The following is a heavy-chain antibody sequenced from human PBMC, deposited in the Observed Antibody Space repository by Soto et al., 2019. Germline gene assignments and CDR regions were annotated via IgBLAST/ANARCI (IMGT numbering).Heavy chain of an antibody. CDR1: GYTFTSYA. D-gene: IGHD6-6*01. Sequence: ASVKVSCKASGYTFTSYAMHWVRQAPGQRLEWMGWINAGNGNAKYSQKFQGRVTITRDTSASTAYMELSSLRSEDTAVYYCARDSSSGNFDYWGQGTLVTVSS. J-gene: IGHJ4*02. V-gene: IGHV1-3*01. CDR3: ARDSSSGNFDY. CDR2: INAGNGNA.